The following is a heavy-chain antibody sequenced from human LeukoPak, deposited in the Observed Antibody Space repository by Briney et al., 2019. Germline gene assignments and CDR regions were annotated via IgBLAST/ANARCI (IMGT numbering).Heavy chain of an antibody. CDR2: IYSSGNT. CDR3: ARRDYGQTKGGIDY. Sequence: PSETLSLICTVSGVSISSYYWTWIRQPAGKGLEWIGRIYSSGNTNCNPSLESRVTISVDTSKNQFSLKLSFVTAADTAVYYCARRDYGQTKGGIDYWGQGTLVTVSS. D-gene: IGHD4-17*01. V-gene: IGHV4-4*07. CDR1: GVSISSYY. J-gene: IGHJ4*02.